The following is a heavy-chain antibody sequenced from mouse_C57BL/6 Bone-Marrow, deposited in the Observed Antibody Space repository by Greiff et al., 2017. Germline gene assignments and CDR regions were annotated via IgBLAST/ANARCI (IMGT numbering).Heavy chain of an antibody. J-gene: IGHJ1*03. CDR1: GFSLTSYG. CDR3: AKNERYYYGSSYWYFDV. Sequence: QVQLQQSGPGLVQPSQSLSITCTVSGFSLTSYGVHWVRQSPGKGLEWLGVIWRGGSTDYNAAFMSRLSITKDNSKSQVFFKMNSLQADDTAIYYCAKNERYYYGSSYWYFDVWGTGTTVTVSS. CDR2: IWRGGST. V-gene: IGHV2-5*01. D-gene: IGHD1-1*01.